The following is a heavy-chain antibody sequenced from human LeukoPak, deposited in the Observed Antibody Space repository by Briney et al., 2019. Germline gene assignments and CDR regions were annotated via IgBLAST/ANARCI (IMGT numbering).Heavy chain of an antibody. CDR3: AREGRTYYYDSSGYLGFDP. CDR1: GYSISSGYF. V-gene: IGHV4-38-2*02. CDR2: IYHSGTT. D-gene: IGHD3-22*01. J-gene: IGHJ5*02. Sequence: SETLSLTCTVSGYSISSGYFWGWIRQPPGKGLEWIVSIYHSGTTYYNPSLKSRVTISVDTSKNQFSLKLSSVTAADTAVYYCAREGRTYYYDSSGYLGFDPWGQGTLVTVSS.